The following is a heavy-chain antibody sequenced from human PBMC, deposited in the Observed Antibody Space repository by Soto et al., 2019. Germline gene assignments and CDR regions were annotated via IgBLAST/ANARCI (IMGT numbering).Heavy chain of an antibody. J-gene: IGHJ6*02. V-gene: IGHV1-69*06. CDR2: IIPIFGTA. CDR3: ARARISREGYNYNYYYGMDV. Sequence: QVQLVQSGAEVKKPGSSVKVSCKASGGTFSSYAISWVRQAPGQGLEWMGGIIPIFGTANYAQKFQGRVTITAEKSTSTAYRELSSLRSEDTAVYYCARARISREGYNYNYYYGMDVGGQGTTVTVSS. D-gene: IGHD3-3*02. CDR1: GGTFSSYA.